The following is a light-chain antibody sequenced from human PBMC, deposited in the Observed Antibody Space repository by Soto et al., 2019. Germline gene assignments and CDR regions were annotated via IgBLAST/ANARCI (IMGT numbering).Light chain of an antibody. J-gene: IGLJ2*01. V-gene: IGLV2-8*01. CDR1: SSDVGGNKY. Sequence: QLVLTQPPSASGFPGQSVTISCTGTSSDVGGNKYVSWYQQYPGKAPKLIIYEVSKRPSGVPDRFSGSKSGNTASLTVSGLQAEDAADYYCSSYGGSKVFGGGTKLTVL. CDR3: SSYGGSKV. CDR2: EVS.